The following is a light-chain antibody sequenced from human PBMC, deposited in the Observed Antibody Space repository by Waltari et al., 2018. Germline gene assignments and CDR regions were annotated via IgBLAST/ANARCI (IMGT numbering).Light chain of an antibody. CDR2: EVT. CDR1: SSDVGSSNL. Sequence: QSALTQPASVSGSPGQSITIPCTGTSSDVGSSNLPTWYQQPPGKAPKLMISEVTQRPSGVSNRFSASKSGNRASLTISGLQAEDEADYYCCSYAGSGTLVLGGGTKLTVL. V-gene: IGLV2-23*02. J-gene: IGLJ2*01. CDR3: CSYAGSGTLV.